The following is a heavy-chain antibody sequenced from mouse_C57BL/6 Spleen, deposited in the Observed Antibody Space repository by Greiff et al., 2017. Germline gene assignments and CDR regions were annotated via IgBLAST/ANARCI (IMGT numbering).Heavy chain of an antibody. CDR2: INPNNGGT. J-gene: IGHJ3*01. Sequence: EVQLQQSGPELVKPGASVKIPCKASGYTFTDYNMDWVKQSHGKSLEWIGDINPNNGGTIYNQKFKGKATLTVDKSSSTAYMELRSLTSEDTAGYYCARSDDYGAYWGQGTLVTVSA. CDR1: GYTFTDYN. CDR3: ARSDDYGAY. V-gene: IGHV1-18*01. D-gene: IGHD2-4*01.